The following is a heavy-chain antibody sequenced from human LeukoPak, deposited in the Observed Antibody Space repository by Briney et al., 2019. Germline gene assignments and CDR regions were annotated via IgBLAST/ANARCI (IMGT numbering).Heavy chain of an antibody. CDR1: GGSFSGYY. CDR2: IYHSGST. J-gene: IGHJ4*02. D-gene: IGHD3-22*01. V-gene: IGHV4-34*01. Sequence: SETLSLTCAVYGGSFSGYYWSWIRQPPGKGLEWIGSIYHSGSTYYNPSLKSRVTISVDTSKNQFSLKLSSVTAADTAVYYCAILGRDYYDSSGPKGAYYFDYWGQGTLVTVSS. CDR3: AILGRDYYDSSGPKGAYYFDY.